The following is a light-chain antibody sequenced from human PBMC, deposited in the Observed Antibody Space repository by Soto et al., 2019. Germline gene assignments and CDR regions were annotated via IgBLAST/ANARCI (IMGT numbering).Light chain of an antibody. V-gene: IGKV3-15*01. J-gene: IGKJ1*01. Sequence: IVRTQSPATLSVSPGERATLSCRARQSVSSNLAWYQQKPGQAPRLLTYGASTRDTGIPARFSGSGSGTEFTLTISSLQSEDFAVYYCQQYTNWPLFGQGTKVEIK. CDR3: QQYTNWPL. CDR1: QSVSSN. CDR2: GAS.